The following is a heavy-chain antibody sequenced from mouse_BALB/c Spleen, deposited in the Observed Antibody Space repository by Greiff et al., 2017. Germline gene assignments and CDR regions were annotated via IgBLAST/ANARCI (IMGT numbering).Heavy chain of an antibody. CDR1: GYTFTSYW. J-gene: IGHJ4*01. CDR3: ARTLTTAKGDAMDY. D-gene: IGHD1-2*01. Sequence: VQLQQSGAELARPGASVKLSCKASGYTFTSYWMQWVKQRPGQGLEWIGAIYPGDGDTRYTQKFKGKATLTADKSSSTAYMQLSSLASEDSAVYYCARTLTTAKGDAMDYWGQGTSVTVSS. CDR2: IYPGDGDT. V-gene: IGHV1-87*01.